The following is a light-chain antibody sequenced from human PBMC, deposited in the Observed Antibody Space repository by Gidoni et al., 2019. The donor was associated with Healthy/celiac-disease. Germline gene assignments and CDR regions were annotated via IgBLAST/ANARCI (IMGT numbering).Light chain of an antibody. Sequence: DIQMTQSPSSLSASVGDRATITCQASQDISNYLNWYQQKPGKARHLLIYAATSLETGVPSRFSGSGSGTDFTFTISSLQPEDIATYYCQQYNHLPPFTFGPGTKVDIK. J-gene: IGKJ3*01. CDR3: QQYNHLPPFT. CDR1: QDISNY. V-gene: IGKV1-33*01. CDR2: AAT.